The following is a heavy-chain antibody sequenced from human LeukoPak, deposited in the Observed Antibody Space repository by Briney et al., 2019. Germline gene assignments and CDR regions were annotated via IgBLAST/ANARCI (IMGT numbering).Heavy chain of an antibody. CDR1: GFTFSSYE. D-gene: IGHD3-9*01. J-gene: IGHJ1*01. Sequence: GGSLRLSCAASGFTFSSYEMNWVRQAPGKGLEWVSYISSSGSTIYYADSAKRRFTISRDNAKNSLYLQMNSLRAEDTAVYYCSFPPIFHFQHWGQGTLDTVSS. V-gene: IGHV3-48*03. CDR2: ISSSGSTI. CDR3: SFPPIFHFQH.